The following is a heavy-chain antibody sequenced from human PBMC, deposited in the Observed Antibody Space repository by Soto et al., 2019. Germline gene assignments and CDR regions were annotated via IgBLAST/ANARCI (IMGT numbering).Heavy chain of an antibody. V-gene: IGHV1-18*01. CDR1: CYSFTSYW. Sequence: ASVNVSFKASCYSFTSYWIIVFLHSPLQWLEWMGFSSAYNVNTDYAQNLRCIVTITTDTSRSTAYMDLRSLRSDDTAFYYCARKKGSKVNNQQLDYWGKGHMVNVS. CDR2: SSAYNVNT. J-gene: IGHJ4*02. D-gene: IGHD4-17*01. CDR3: ARKKGSKVNNQQLDY.